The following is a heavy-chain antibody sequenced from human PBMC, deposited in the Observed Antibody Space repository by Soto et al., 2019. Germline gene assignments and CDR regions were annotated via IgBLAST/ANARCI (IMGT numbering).Heavy chain of an antibody. V-gene: IGHV3-23*01. CDR1: GFFFSSYA. CDR3: VTGPYCSTSSCDTVGLFDS. J-gene: IGHJ4*02. D-gene: IGHD2-2*02. Sequence: WGTLSLSCAASGFFFSSYALSWVRHAQGTGLERVSSISASGNSTSYADSVKGRFTISRDNSNNTLYLQINSLSAEDTAVYYCVTGPYCSTSSCDTVGLFDSWGQGTLVTVSS. CDR2: ISASGNST.